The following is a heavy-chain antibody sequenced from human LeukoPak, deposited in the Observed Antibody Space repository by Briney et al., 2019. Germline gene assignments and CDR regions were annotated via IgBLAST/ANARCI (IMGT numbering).Heavy chain of an antibody. CDR1: GFTFTSSA. CDR3: AAVYYDSSGYPIFDY. J-gene: IGHJ4*02. Sequence: SVKVSCKASGFTFTSSAMQWVRQARGQRREWIGWIVVGSGNTNYAQKFQERVTITRDMSTSTAYMELSSLRSEDTAVYYCAAVYYDSSGYPIFDYWGQGTLVTVSS. CDR2: IVVGSGNT. D-gene: IGHD3-22*01. V-gene: IGHV1-58*02.